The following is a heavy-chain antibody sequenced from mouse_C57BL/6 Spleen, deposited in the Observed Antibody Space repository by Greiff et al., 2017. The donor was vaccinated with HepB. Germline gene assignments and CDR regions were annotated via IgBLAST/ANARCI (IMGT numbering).Heavy chain of an antibody. CDR3: ARRGYGNFAY. D-gene: IGHD2-1*01. Sequence: EVKVVESGGDLVKPGGSLKLSCAASGFTFSSYGMSWVRQTPDKRLEWVATISSGGSYTYYPDSVKGRFTISRDNAKNTLYLQMSSLKSEDTAMYYCARRGYGNFAYWGQGTLVTVSA. CDR1: GFTFSSYG. J-gene: IGHJ3*01. CDR2: ISSGGSYT. V-gene: IGHV5-6*02.